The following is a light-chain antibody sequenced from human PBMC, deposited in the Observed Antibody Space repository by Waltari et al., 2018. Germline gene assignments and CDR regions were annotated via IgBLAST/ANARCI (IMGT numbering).Light chain of an antibody. CDR1: QTINSN. Sequence: EIVLTQSPATLSVSPGERATLSCRASQTINSNLAWYQQQPGQAPRLLSYGASTRAIGIPARFSGSGSGTEFTLTISSLQPEDFATYYCLQHNSYPYTFGQGTKLEIK. CDR2: GAS. CDR3: LQHNSYPYT. J-gene: IGKJ2*01. V-gene: IGKV3-15*01.